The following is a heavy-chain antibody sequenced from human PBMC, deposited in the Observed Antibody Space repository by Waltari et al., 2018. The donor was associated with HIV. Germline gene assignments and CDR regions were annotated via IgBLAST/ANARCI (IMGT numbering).Heavy chain of an antibody. Sequence: EVQLVQSGAEVKKPGESLKISCKSSGYNFTTYWIGWVRQMPGKGLEWMGIIHPGYADTRYSPSFQGQVTISADKSISTAFLQWSSLKASDTAMYYCARGLPKQWLAYFDYWGQGTLVTVSS. D-gene: IGHD6-19*01. J-gene: IGHJ4*02. V-gene: IGHV5-51*01. CDR3: ARGLPKQWLAYFDY. CDR1: GYNFTTYW. CDR2: IHPGYADT.